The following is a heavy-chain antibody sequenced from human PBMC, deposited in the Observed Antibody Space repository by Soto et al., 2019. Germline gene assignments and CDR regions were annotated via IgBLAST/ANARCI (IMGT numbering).Heavy chain of an antibody. J-gene: IGHJ4*02. Sequence: ASVKVSCKASGGTFSSYAISWVRQAPGQGLEWMGGIIPIFGTANYAQKFQGRVTITADKSTSAAYMELSSLRSEDTAVYYCVWGHFYPKPRAIEWAPKRRYYFDYWVQGTLVTVSS. D-gene: IGHD3-3*02. CDR2: IIPIFGTA. CDR3: VWGHFYPKPRAIEWAPKRRYYFDY. CDR1: GGTFSSYA. V-gene: IGHV1-69*06.